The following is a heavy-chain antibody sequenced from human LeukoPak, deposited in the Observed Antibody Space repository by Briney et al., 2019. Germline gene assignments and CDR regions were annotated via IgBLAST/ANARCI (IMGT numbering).Heavy chain of an antibody. CDR1: GYTFTGYY. Sequence: ASVKVSCKASGYTFTGYYMHWVRQAPGQGREWMGWINPNSGGTNYAQKFQGRVTMTRDTSISTAYMELSRLRSDDTAVYYCARANRDYDILTGYQDYWGQGALVTVSS. J-gene: IGHJ4*02. CDR2: INPNSGGT. CDR3: ARANRDYDILTGYQDY. D-gene: IGHD3-9*01. V-gene: IGHV1-2*02.